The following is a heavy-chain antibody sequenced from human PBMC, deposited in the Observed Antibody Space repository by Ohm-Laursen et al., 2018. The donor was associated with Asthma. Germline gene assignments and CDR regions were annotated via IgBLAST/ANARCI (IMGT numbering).Heavy chain of an antibody. J-gene: IGHJ3*02. D-gene: IGHD2-21*02. CDR3: ARRDYSGGDPNAAFDI. Sequence: SLRLSCTASGFAFSTFAMHWVRQAPGKGLEWVSIITSDGGWTSYADSVRGRFTISRDNSKNILYMQMNSLRAEDTAVYYCARRDYSGGDPNAAFDIWGQGTMVTVSS. CDR2: ITSDGGWT. V-gene: IGHV3-30-3*01. CDR1: GFAFSTFA.